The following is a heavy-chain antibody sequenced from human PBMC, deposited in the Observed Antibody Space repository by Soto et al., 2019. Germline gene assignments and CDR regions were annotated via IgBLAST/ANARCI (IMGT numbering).Heavy chain of an antibody. CDR3: AGRTLTTEYFDY. CDR1: GYSFTNYW. CDR2: IYPGGSDT. D-gene: IGHD4-17*01. Sequence: EVQLVQSGAEVKKPGQSLKISCKGSGYSFTNYWIGWVRQMPGKGLEWMGIIYPGGSDTRYSPSFQGQVTISADKSISTAYLQWSSLKASDSAVYYCAGRTLTTEYFDYWGQGTLVTVSS. J-gene: IGHJ4*02. V-gene: IGHV5-51*01.